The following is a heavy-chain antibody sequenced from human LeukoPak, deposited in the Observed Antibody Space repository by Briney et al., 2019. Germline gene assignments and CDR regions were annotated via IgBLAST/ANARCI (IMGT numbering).Heavy chain of an antibody. Sequence: GGSLRLSCAASGFTFSSYGMHWVRQAPGKGREWVAVISYDGSNKYYADSVKGRFTISRDNSKNTLYLQMNSLRAEDTAVYYCAKPYYGSGSYNWFDPWGQGTLVTVSS. CDR2: ISYDGSNK. D-gene: IGHD3-10*01. CDR3: AKPYYGSGSYNWFDP. CDR1: GFTFSSYG. J-gene: IGHJ5*02. V-gene: IGHV3-30*18.